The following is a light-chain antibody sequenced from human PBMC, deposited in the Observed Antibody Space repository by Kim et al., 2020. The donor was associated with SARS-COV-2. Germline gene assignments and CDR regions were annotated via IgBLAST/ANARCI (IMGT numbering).Light chain of an antibody. CDR1: QSISSS. CDR3: QQRNNWPPKVT. V-gene: IGKV3-11*01. J-gene: IGKJ4*01. CDR2: DAS. Sequence: PGAGATHPCRASQSISSSLAWYQQRPGQPPRLLILDASIRASGIPARFSGSGSGTDFTLTISGLEPEDFAVYYCQQRNNWPPKVTFGGGTKVDIK.